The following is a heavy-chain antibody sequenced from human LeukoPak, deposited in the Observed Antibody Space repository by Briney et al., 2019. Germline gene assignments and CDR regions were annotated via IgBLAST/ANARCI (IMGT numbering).Heavy chain of an antibody. CDR3: AELGITMIGGV. V-gene: IGHV3-7*01. CDR1: GFNFNTYW. J-gene: IGHJ6*04. Sequence: GGSLRLSCAASGFNFNTYWMSWVRQAPGKGLEWVANIKQDGSEKFYVDSMKGRFTISRDNSKNSLYLQMNSLRAEDTAMYYCAELGITMIGGVWGKGTTVTISS. CDR2: IKQDGSEK. D-gene: IGHD3-10*02.